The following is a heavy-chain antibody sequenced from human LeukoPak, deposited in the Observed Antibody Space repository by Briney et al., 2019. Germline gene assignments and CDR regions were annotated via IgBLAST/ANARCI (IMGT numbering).Heavy chain of an antibody. D-gene: IGHD3-10*01. Sequence: GGSLRLSCAASGFTFSSHGMHWVRQAPGKGLEWVAVISYDGSNKYYADSVKGRFTISRDNSKNTLYLQMNSLRAEDTAVYYCAKGHYGSGSWDYWGQGTLVTVSS. V-gene: IGHV3-30*18. CDR1: GFTFSSHG. J-gene: IGHJ4*02. CDR3: AKGHYGSGSWDY. CDR2: ISYDGSNK.